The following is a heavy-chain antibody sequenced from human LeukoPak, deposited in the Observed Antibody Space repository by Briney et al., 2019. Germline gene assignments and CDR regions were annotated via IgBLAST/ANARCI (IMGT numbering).Heavy chain of an antibody. CDR2: ISGSGSHT. CDR1: GFTFQSFD. D-gene: IGHD1-14*01. Sequence: GGSLRLSCEASGFTFQSFDMTWIRQAPGKGLEWVSLISGSGSHTFYAASVRGRFTVSRDDSKNTMFLQMNALRDGDTATDYCARRKFFRMGKKKEPNWFDSWGQGTLVTVSS. J-gene: IGHJ5*01. V-gene: IGHV3-23*01. CDR3: ARRKFFRMGKKKEPNWFDS.